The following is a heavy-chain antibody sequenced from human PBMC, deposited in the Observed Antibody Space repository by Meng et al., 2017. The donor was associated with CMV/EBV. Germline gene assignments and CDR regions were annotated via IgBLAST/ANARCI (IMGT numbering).Heavy chain of an antibody. J-gene: IGHJ4*02. CDR3: ARRPVAGYFDY. CDR1: GCALRTGGVG. D-gene: IGHD6-19*01. Sequence: PTVGNPRPAAELPCTCSGCALRTGGVGGGCTRPPSGKALEWLSLIDWDDDDRYIPALARRLYITEGTSENQVVLTMTDMDPVDTATYYCARRPVAGYFDYWGQGTLVTVAS. CDR2: IDWDDDD. V-gene: IGHV2-5*02.